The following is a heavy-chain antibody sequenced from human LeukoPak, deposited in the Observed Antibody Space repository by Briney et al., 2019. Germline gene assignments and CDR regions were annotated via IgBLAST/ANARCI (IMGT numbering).Heavy chain of an antibody. V-gene: IGHV3-23*01. Sequence: GGSLRLSCAASGFPLSRSAMSWVRQAPGKGLEWVSNISGSGSGGSTYYADSVKGRFTISRDNSKNTLYLQMNSLRAEDTAVYYCAKSNGYGLIDIWGQGTMVTVSS. D-gene: IGHD3-10*01. CDR3: AKSNGYGLIDI. J-gene: IGHJ3*02. CDR1: GFPLSRSA. CDR2: ISGSGSGGST.